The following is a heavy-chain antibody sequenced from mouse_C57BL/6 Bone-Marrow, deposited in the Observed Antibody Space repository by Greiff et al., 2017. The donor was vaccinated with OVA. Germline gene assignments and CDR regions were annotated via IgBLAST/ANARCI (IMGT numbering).Heavy chain of an antibody. Sequence: EVQLQQSVAELVRPGASVKLSCTASGFNIKNSYMHWVKQRPEQGLEWIGRIDPANGNTKYAPKFQGKATITADTSSNTAYMELRRLTSEDSAVDYCANDYYGSSYRDYYAMDYWGQGTSVTVSS. CDR2: IDPANGNT. V-gene: IGHV14-3*01. CDR1: GFNIKNSY. CDR3: ANDYYGSSYRDYYAMDY. D-gene: IGHD1-1*01. J-gene: IGHJ4*01.